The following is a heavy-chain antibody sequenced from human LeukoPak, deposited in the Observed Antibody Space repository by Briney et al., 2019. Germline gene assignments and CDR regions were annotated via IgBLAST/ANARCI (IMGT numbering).Heavy chain of an antibody. CDR2: INASGRT. CDR3: AREYGDFDY. CDR1: GGSINTYY. D-gene: IGHD4-17*01. V-gene: IGHV4-4*07. J-gene: IGHJ4*02. Sequence: SETLSLTCTVSGGSINTYYWSWIRQPPGKGLEWIGRINASGRTNYNPSLKSRVTMSVDTSKNQFSLKVNSVTAADTAVYYCAREYGDFDYWGQGTLVTVSS.